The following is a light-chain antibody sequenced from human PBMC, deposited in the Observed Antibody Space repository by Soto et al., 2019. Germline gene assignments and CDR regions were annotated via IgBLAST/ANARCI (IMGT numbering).Light chain of an antibody. CDR3: QQYGSSPWT. V-gene: IGKV3-20*01. CDR1: QSVRSSY. CDR2: GAS. J-gene: IGKJ1*01. Sequence: EIVLTQSPGTLSLSPGERATLSCGASQSVRSSYLAWYRQKPGQAPRLLIYGASSRATSIPGRFSGSGSGTDFTLTISRLEPEDFAVYYCQQYGSSPWTFGQGTKVEIK.